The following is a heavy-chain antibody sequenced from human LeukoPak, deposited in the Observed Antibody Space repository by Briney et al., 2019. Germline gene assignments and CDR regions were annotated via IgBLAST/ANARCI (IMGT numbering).Heavy chain of an antibody. Sequence: PGGSLRLSCAASGFTFSSYSMNWVRQAPGKGLEWVSYISSSSTIYYADSVKGRFTISRDNAKNSLYLQMNSLRAEDTAVYYCAPDPIIAAAGYFQHWGQGTLVTVSS. J-gene: IGHJ1*01. D-gene: IGHD6-13*01. V-gene: IGHV3-48*04. CDR2: ISSSSTI. CDR3: APDPIIAAAGYFQH. CDR1: GFTFSSYS.